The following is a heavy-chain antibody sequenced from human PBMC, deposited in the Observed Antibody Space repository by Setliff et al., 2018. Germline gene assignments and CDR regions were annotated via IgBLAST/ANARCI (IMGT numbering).Heavy chain of an antibody. CDR3: AKERYFDWFFEN. Sequence: SETLSLTCKVSGDSMIGYYWSWIRQPPGKGLDWIGYVYSGGSPNYSPSFKSRVTISLDTSTNQFSLNLNSVTAADTAVYYCAKERYFDWFFENWGQGTLVTVSS. CDR1: GDSMIGYY. V-gene: IGHV4-4*08. J-gene: IGHJ4*02. CDR2: VYSGGSP. D-gene: IGHD3-9*01.